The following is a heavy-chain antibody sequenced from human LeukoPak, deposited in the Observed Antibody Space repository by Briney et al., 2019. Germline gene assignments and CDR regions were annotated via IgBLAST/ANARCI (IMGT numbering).Heavy chain of an antibody. CDR3: ASWGSGRRQYYYYYMDV. D-gene: IGHD3-10*01. Sequence: PGGSLRLSCAASGFIFTDYWMSWVRQAPGKGLEWVASIKQDGSQKFYVDSVKGRFTISRDNAKNSLYLQMNSLRAEDTAVYYCASWGSGRRQYYYYYMDVWGKGTTVTVSS. V-gene: IGHV3-7*01. J-gene: IGHJ6*03. CDR1: GFIFTDYW. CDR2: IKQDGSQK.